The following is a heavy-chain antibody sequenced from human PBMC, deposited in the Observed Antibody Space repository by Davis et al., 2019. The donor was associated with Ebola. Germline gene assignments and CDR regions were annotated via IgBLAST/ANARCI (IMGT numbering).Heavy chain of an antibody. CDR2: FTSSSSTI. V-gene: IGHV3-48*01. Sequence: GESLKISCAASGFTFSSYSMNWVRQAPPAGQERGCYFTSSSSTIYYEDSVEGRFTISRDNSKNTLYLQMNSLRSEDTAVYYCAKVGRGFHSDYWSQGTLVTVSS. D-gene: IGHD3-10*01. CDR3: AKVGRGFHSDY. J-gene: IGHJ4*02. CDR1: GFTFSSYS.